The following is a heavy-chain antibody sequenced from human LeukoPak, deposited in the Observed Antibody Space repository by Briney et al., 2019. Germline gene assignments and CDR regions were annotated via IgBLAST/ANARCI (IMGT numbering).Heavy chain of an antibody. CDR3: ARSDYGDYPFDY. V-gene: IGHV4-59*01. CDR2: IYYSGRT. J-gene: IGHJ4*02. Sequence: SETLSLTCTVSGVSISSYYWSWIRQPPGKGLEWIGYIYYSGRTNYNPSLRSRVTISADTSKNQFSLKLSSVTAADTAVYYCARSDYGDYPFDYWGQGTLVTVSS. D-gene: IGHD4-17*01. CDR1: GVSISSYY.